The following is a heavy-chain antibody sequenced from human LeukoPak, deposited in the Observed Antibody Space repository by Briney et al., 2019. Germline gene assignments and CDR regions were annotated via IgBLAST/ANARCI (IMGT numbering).Heavy chain of an antibody. Sequence: GGSLRLSHVASEFIYSDYWMSCVRQVSGKGLEWVANIKQGGRERKYVDSVKGRFAISGDDAKSRLYLHVDSLSGGDTDVYYCARANGGWFDSWGRGTLVTVSS. CDR2: IKQGGRER. CDR1: EFIYSDYW. J-gene: IGHJ5*01. D-gene: IGHD7-27*01. CDR3: ARANGGWFDS. V-gene: IGHV3-7*03.